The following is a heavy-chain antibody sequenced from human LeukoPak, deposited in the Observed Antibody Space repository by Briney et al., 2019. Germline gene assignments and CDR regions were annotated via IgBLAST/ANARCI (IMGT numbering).Heavy chain of an antibody. Sequence: ASVKVSCKASGYTFTGYYMHWVRQAPGQGLEWMGWINPNSGGTNYAQKFQGRVTMTRDTSISTAYMELSRLRSDDTAVYYCARGHKKQWLVPDYWGQGTLVTVSS. J-gene: IGHJ4*02. V-gene: IGHV1-2*02. CDR3: ARGHKKQWLVPDY. CDR1: GYTFTGYY. D-gene: IGHD6-19*01. CDR2: INPNSGGT.